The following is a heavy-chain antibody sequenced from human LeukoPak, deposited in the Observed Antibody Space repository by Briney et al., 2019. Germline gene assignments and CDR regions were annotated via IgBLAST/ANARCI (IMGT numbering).Heavy chain of an antibody. J-gene: IGHJ3*02. CDR2: IYTSGST. CDR3: ARGAYGGNSLGAFDI. Sequence: SETLSLTCTVSGGSISSYYWSWIRQPAGKGLEWLGRIYTSGSTNYNPSLKSRVTMSVDTSRNQFSLKLSSVTAADTAVYYCARGAYGGNSLGAFDIWGQGTMVTVSS. V-gene: IGHV4-4*07. D-gene: IGHD4-23*01. CDR1: GGSISSYY.